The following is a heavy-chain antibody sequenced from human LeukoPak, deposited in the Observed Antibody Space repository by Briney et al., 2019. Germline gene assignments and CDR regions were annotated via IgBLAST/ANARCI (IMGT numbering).Heavy chain of an antibody. CDR2: ISTSSSTI. D-gene: IGHD5-12*01. CDR3: ARRGYFDY. CDR1: GFTFSSYA. Sequence: GGSLRLSCAASGFTFSSYAMSWVRQAPGKGLEWISYISTSSSTIYYADSVKGRFTISRDNGKNSLYLQMNSLRDEDTAVYYCARRGYFDYWGQGTLVTVSS. J-gene: IGHJ4*02. V-gene: IGHV3-48*02.